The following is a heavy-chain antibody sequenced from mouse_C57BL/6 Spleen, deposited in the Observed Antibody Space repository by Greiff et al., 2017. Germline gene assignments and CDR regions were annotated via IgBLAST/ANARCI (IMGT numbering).Heavy chain of an antibody. CDR3: ARGGWLLRRYCDV. J-gene: IGHJ1*03. CDR1: GYAFTNYL. CDR2: INPGSGGT. D-gene: IGHD2-3*01. V-gene: IGHV1-54*01. Sequence: VQLQQSGAELVRPGTSVKVSCKASGYAFTNYLIEWVKQRPGQGLEWIGVINPGSGGTNYNEKFKGKATLTADKSSSTAYMQLSSLTSEDSAVYFCARGGWLLRRYCDVWGTGTTVTVSS.